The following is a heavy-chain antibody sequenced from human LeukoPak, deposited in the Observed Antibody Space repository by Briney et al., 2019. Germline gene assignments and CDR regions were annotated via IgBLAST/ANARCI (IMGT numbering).Heavy chain of an antibody. CDR1: GGSISSSSYY. Sequence: PSETLSLTCTVSGGSISSSSYYWGWIRQPPGKGLEWIGSIYYSGSTYHNPSLKSRVTISVDTSKNQFSLKLSSVTAADTAVYYCARDLYVYMDVWGKGTTVTVSS. V-gene: IGHV4-39*07. D-gene: IGHD3-16*01. CDR3: ARDLYVYMDV. CDR2: IYYSGST. J-gene: IGHJ6*03.